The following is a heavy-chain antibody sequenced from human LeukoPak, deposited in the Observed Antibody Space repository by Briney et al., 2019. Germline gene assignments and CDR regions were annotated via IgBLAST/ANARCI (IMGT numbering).Heavy chain of an antibody. CDR3: ARRVYCSGGSCYSGPFGY. V-gene: IGHV4-59*08. J-gene: IGHJ4*02. CDR2: TYYSGST. Sequence: SETLSLTCTVSGGSISSYYWSWIRQPPGKGLEWIGYTYYSGSTNYNPSLKSRVTISVDTSKNQFSLKLSSVTAADTAVYYCARRVYCSGGSCYSGPFGYWGQGTLVTVSS. D-gene: IGHD2-15*01. CDR1: GGSISSYY.